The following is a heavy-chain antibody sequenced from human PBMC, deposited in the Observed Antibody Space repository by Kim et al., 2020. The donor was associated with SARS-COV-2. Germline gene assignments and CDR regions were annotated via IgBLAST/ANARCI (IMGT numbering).Heavy chain of an antibody. Sequence: SETLSLTCTVSGGSISSSSYYWGWIRQPPGKGLEWIGSIYYSGSTYYNPSLKSRVTISVDTSKNQFSLKLSSVTAADTAVYYCARFDLTGYYFDYWGQGTLVTVSS. J-gene: IGHJ4*02. CDR1: GGSISSSSYY. CDR2: IYYSGST. CDR3: ARFDLTGYYFDY. V-gene: IGHV4-39*01. D-gene: IGHD3-9*01.